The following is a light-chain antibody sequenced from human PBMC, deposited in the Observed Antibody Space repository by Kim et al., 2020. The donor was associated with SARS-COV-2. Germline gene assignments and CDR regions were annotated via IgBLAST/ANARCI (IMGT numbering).Light chain of an antibody. CDR3: CSLAVTYTIL. J-gene: IGLJ2*01. CDR2: DVT. CDR1: SSDVGGYNF. Sequence: QSALTQPRSVSGSPGQSVTISCSGSSSDVGGYNFVSWYQQYPGKAPKLIIYDVTKRPSGVPDRFSGSRSGNTASLTISGLQAEDEADYYCCSLAVTYTILFGGGTKLTVL. V-gene: IGLV2-11*01.